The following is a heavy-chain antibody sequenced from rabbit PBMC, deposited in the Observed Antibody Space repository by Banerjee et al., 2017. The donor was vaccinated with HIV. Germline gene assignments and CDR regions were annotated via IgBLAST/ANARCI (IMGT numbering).Heavy chain of an antibody. CDR3: ARDPSYDDYADSLYYFDL. CDR1: GIDFSSYG. J-gene: IGHJ4*01. Sequence: QEQLEESGGGLVQPGGSLKLSCKASGIDFSSYGISWVRQAPGKGLEWIAFIYTGDGNTKYASWAKGRFTISKTSSTTVTLQMTSLTAADTATCFCARDPSYDDYADSLYYFDLWGPGTLVTVS. CDR2: IYTGDGNT. V-gene: IGHV1S45*01. D-gene: IGHD2-1*01.